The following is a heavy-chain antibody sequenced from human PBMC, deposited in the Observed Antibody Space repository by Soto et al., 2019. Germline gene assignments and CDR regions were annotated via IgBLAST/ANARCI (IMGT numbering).Heavy chain of an antibody. J-gene: IGHJ4*02. CDR1: GFTFSNYA. Sequence: QVQLVESGGGVVQPGRSLRLSCAASGFTFSNYAIHWVRQAPGKGLEWVAVISYGGSNTYYADSVKGRFTISSDKSKNTLYLQMNSLRIEDTAVYYCARDREVTMRSFDYWGQGTLVTVS. CDR3: ARDREVTMRSFDY. V-gene: IGHV3-30-3*01. CDR2: ISYGGSNT. D-gene: IGHD3-22*01.